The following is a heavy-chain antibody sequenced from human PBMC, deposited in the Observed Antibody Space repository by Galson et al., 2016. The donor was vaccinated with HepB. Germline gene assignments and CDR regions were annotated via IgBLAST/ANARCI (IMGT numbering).Heavy chain of an antibody. CDR3: EAYSDPFDL. J-gene: IGHJ3*01. V-gene: IGHV3-53*01. Sequence: SLRLSCAASGFIVSRKYVSWARQAPGEGLEWVSVIFSGDATYYRDSVKGRFTISRDISRNTLYLQMYNLRAEDTAVYYCEAYSDPFDLWGQGTMVTVSS. CDR1: GFIVSRKY. D-gene: IGHD3-16*01. CDR2: IFSGDAT.